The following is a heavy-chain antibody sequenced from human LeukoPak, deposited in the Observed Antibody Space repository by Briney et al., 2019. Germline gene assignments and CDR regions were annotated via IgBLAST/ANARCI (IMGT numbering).Heavy chain of an antibody. D-gene: IGHD5-18*01. CDR2: IQNDGNDK. CDR3: ARDGYSTEVSMDV. Sequence: PGGSLRLSCAASGLTFSTYGMHWVRQAPGKGLEWVAFIQNDGNDKYYADSVKGRFTISKDNSKNTVDLQMNSLRAEDTAVYYCARDGYSTEVSMDVWGKGTTVTVSS. CDR1: GLTFSTYG. V-gene: IGHV3-30*19. J-gene: IGHJ6*03.